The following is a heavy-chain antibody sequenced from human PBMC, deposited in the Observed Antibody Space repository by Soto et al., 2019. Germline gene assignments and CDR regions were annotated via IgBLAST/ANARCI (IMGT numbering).Heavy chain of an antibody. CDR3: AIGFIGVGATGGRWY. V-gene: IGHV1-8*01. CDR2: MNPNSGNT. J-gene: IGHJ4*02. CDR1: GYTFTSYD. D-gene: IGHD1-26*01. Sequence: QVQLVQSGAEVKKPGASVKDSCKASGYTFTSYDINWVRQATGQRLEWMGWMNPNSGNTGYAQKFQGRVTMVRNSSTSAAYIELSSLRSEETAVYYCAIGFIGVGATGGRWYWGQGTLVTVSS.